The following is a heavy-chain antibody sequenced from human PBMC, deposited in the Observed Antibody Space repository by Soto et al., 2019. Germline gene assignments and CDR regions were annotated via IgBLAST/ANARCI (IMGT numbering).Heavy chain of an antibody. Sequence: GGSLRLSCTASGFTFGDYAMSWFRQAPGKGLEWVGFIRSKAYSGATDYAASVKGRFTISRDDFKNIASLQMNSLKTEDTAVYYCSRLLGPYYDYDMDVWGQGXTVTFS. CDR2: IRSKAYSGAT. CDR3: SRLLGPYYDYDMDV. CDR1: GFTFGDYA. D-gene: IGHD3-10*01. J-gene: IGHJ6*02. V-gene: IGHV3-49*03.